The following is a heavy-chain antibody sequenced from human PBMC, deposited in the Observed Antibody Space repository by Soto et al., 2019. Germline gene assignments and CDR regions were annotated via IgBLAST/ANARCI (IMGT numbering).Heavy chain of an antibody. V-gene: IGHV4-34*01. J-gene: IGHJ6*03. Sequence: PSETLSLTCAVYGGSFSGYYWSWIRQPPGKGLEWIGEINHSGSTNYNPSLKSRVTISVDTSKNQFSLKLSSVTAADTAVYYCARGPQQWLARRHNYYYDYLYVWGKGTTVTVS. D-gene: IGHD6-19*01. CDR3: ARGPQQWLARRHNYYYDYLYV. CDR1: GGSFSGYY. CDR2: INHSGST.